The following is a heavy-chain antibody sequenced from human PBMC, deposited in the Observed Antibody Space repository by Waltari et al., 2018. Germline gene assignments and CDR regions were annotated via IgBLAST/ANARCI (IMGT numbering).Heavy chain of an antibody. V-gene: IGHV4-34*01. J-gene: IGHJ6*03. Sequence: QVQLQPWGAGLLKPSETLSLTCAVYGVSFRGYSWSWIRQPPGKGLEWIGEINHSGSTNYNPSLKSRVTISVDTSKNQFSLKLSSVTAADTAVYYCARGVIDYYYYYYMDVWGKGTTVTVSS. CDR1: GVSFRGYS. CDR3: ARGVIDYYYYYYMDV. CDR2: INHSGST. D-gene: IGHD3-16*02.